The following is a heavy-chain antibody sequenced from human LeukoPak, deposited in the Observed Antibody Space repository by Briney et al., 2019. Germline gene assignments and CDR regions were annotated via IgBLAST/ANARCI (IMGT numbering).Heavy chain of an antibody. CDR1: GFTFSSYG. D-gene: IGHD3-9*01. V-gene: IGHV3-33*01. Sequence: PGGSLRLSCAASGFTFSSYGMHWVRQAPGKGLEGGAVIWYDGSNKYYADSVKGRFTISRDNSKNTLYLQMNSLRAEDTAVYYCARGHKHFDWGPPLDYWGQGTLVTVSS. CDR2: IWYDGSNK. J-gene: IGHJ4*02. CDR3: ARGHKHFDWGPPLDY.